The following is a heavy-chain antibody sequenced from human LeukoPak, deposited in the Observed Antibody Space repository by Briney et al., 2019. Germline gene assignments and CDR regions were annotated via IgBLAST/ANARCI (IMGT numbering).Heavy chain of an antibody. V-gene: IGHV3-21*01. J-gene: IGHJ3*02. CDR2: IIRSRSNI. Sequence: GGSLRLSCAASGFTFSSYSMNWVRQAPGKGLEWVSSIIRSRSNIYYADSVKGRFITSKDNAKNSLYLQMNSLRAEDTAVYYCARAPYNWDDEGAFDIWGQGTMVTVSS. CDR1: GFTFSSYS. CDR3: ARAPYNWDDEGAFDI. D-gene: IGHD1-20*01.